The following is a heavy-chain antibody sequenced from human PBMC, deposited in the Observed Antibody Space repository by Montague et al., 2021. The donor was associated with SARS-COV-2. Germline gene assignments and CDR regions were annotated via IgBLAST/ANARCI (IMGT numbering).Heavy chain of an antibody. CDR3: ARTTMITFGGVIVPFDY. CDR1: GFSLSTSGMC. Sequence: PALVKPTQTLTLTCTFSGFSLSTSGMCVSWIRQPPGKALERLARIDWDDDKYYSTSLKTRLTISEDTSKNQVVLTMTNMDPVDTATYCCARTTMITFGGVIVPFDYWGQGTLVTVSS. CDR2: IDWDDDK. V-gene: IGHV2-70*11. J-gene: IGHJ4*02. D-gene: IGHD3-16*02.